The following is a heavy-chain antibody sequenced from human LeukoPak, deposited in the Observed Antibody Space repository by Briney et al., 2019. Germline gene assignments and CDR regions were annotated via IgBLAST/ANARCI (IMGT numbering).Heavy chain of an antibody. CDR2: IRSSSTFI. Sequence: GGSLRLSCAASGFTFSIYSLSWVRQAPGKGLEWVSSIRSSSTFISYGDSVKGRFTISRDNANNSLFLQMDSLRADDTAVYYCARYDYVWGGPYYFDYWGQGTLVTVSS. CDR1: GFTFSIYS. D-gene: IGHD3-16*01. CDR3: ARYDYVWGGPYYFDY. V-gene: IGHV3-21*01. J-gene: IGHJ4*02.